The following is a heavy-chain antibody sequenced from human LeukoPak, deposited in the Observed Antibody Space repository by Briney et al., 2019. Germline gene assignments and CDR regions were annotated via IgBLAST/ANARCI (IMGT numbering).Heavy chain of an antibody. Sequence: PSETLSLTCSVSGASTRSSTYYWGWIRQPPGKGLEWIGSIYSTGSAYYNPSLVSRVTMSVDTSKNQFSLKLSSVTAADTAVYYCARQSHVLLWFGELSYYFDYWGQGTLVTVSS. CDR1: GASTRSSTYY. CDR3: ARQSHVLLWFGELSYYFDY. D-gene: IGHD3-10*01. CDR2: IYSTGSA. J-gene: IGHJ4*02. V-gene: IGHV4-39*01.